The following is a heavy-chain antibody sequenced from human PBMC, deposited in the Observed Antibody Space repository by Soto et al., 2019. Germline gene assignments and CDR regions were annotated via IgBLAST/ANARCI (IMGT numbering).Heavy chain of an antibody. J-gene: IGHJ5*02. Sequence: ASVKVSCKASGYTFTSYGISWVRQAPGQGLEWMGWISAYNGNTNYAQKLQGRVTMTTDTSTSTAYMELRSLRSDDTAVYYCARDTYYYDSSDQGWFDPWGQGTLVTVSS. CDR3: ARDTYYYDSSDQGWFDP. V-gene: IGHV1-18*04. D-gene: IGHD3-22*01. CDR1: GYTFTSYG. CDR2: ISAYNGNT.